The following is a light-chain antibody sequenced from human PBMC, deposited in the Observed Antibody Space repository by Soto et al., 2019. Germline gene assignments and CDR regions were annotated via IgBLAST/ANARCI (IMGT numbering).Light chain of an antibody. J-gene: IGKJ1*01. Sequence: DIQMNQSPSSLSASVGDRVTITCRASQSILTWLAWYQQQPGKAPKLLINKASSLESGVPSRFSGSGSGTEFTLTISSLQPDDSATYYCQQYDSFSSTFGQGTKVEVK. CDR1: QSILTW. CDR3: QQYDSFSST. CDR2: KAS. V-gene: IGKV1-5*03.